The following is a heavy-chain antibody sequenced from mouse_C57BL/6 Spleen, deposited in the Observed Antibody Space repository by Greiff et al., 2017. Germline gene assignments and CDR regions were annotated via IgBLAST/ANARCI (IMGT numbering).Heavy chain of an antibody. CDR3: ARADYGRGYFDV. J-gene: IGHJ1*03. CDR2: ISDGGSYT. CDR1: GFTFSSYA. V-gene: IGHV5-4*01. Sequence: EVQLQESGGGLVKPGGSLKLSCAASGFTFSSYAMSWVRQTPEKRLEWVATISDGGSYTYYPDNVKGRFTISRDYAKNNLYLQMSHLKSEDTAMYYCARADYGRGYFDVWGTGTTVTVSS. D-gene: IGHD1-1*01.